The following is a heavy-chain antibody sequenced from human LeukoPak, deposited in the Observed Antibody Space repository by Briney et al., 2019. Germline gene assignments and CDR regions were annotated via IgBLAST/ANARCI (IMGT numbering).Heavy chain of an antibody. V-gene: IGHV3-23*01. Sequence: PGGSLRLSCAASGFTFSSYAMSWVRQAPGKGLEGVSAISGSGGGTYYADSVKGRFTISRDNSKNTLYLQMNSLRAEDTAVYYCAKRELLWFGEPSSFDYWGQGTLVTVSS. CDR1: GFTFSSYA. J-gene: IGHJ4*02. CDR2: ISGSGGGT. D-gene: IGHD3-10*01. CDR3: AKRELLWFGEPSSFDY.